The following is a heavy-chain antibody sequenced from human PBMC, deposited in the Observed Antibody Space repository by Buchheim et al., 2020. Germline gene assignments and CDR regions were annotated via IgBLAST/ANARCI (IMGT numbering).Heavy chain of an antibody. J-gene: IGHJ4*02. CDR1: GFTFSNAV. CDR2: IKSKTDGGTT. D-gene: IGHD6-19*01. CDR3: TTDLDGSSGWYDDY. Sequence: EVQLVESGGGLVKPGGSLRLSCAASGFTFSNAVMSWVRQAPGKGLEWVGRIKSKTDGGTTDYAAPVKGRYTISGAVSQNPLYLQMNSLKTEDTAVYYCTTDLDGSSGWYDDYWGQGTL. V-gene: IGHV3-15*01.